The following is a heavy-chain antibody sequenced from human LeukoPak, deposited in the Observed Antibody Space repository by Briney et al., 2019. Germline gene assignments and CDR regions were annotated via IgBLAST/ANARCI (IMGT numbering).Heavy chain of an antibody. D-gene: IGHD6-13*01. CDR3: ATLDLPPSTAAVAS. CDR2: FVLEDGER. Sequence: GASVKVSCKVSGYTLSELSIHWVRQGPGKGLEWMAGFVLEDGERIYAQKFRGRVRVTEDTSTDTAYMELSSLRSEATAVYYCATLDLPPSTAAVASWGQGTLVTVSS. CDR1: GYTLSELS. J-gene: IGHJ5*01. V-gene: IGHV1-24*01.